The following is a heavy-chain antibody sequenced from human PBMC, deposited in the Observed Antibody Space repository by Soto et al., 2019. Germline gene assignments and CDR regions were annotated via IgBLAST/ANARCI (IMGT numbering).Heavy chain of an antibody. D-gene: IGHD4-17*01. J-gene: IGHJ5*02. CDR1: GFTFSGSA. V-gene: IGHV3-73*01. CDR3: TRPPVTTSWFYP. CDR2: IRSKANSYAT. Sequence: GGSLRLSCAASGFTFSGSAMHWVRQASGKGLEWVGRIRSKANSYATAYAASVKGRFTISRDDSKNTAYLQMNSLKTEDTAVYYCTRPPVTTSWFYPWGQGTLVTVSS.